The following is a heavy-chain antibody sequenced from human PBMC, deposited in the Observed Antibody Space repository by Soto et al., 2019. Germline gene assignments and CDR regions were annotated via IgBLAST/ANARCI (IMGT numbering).Heavy chain of an antibody. CDR1: GGSFSGYY. V-gene: IGHV4-34*01. CDR2: INHSGST. D-gene: IGHD2-8*02. J-gene: IGHJ4*02. CDR3: ARDKITGLFDY. Sequence: QVQLQQWGAGLLKPSETLSLTCAVYGGSFSGYYWTWIRQPPGTGLEWIGEINHSGSTNYNPSLKRRVTISVDTAKNQFSLKLTSVTAADTVVYYCARDKITGLFDYWGQGTLVTVSS.